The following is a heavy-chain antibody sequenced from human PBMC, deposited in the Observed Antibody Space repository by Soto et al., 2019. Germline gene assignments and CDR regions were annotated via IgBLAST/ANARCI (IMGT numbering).Heavy chain of an antibody. D-gene: IGHD5-12*01. CDR1: GYSFTGYR. CDR3: VRDLAATMGDYYYYGVDL. J-gene: IGHJ6*02. V-gene: IGHV1-2*02. Sequence: ASVKVSCKASGYSFTGYRLHWVRQAPGQGLEWMGWLNPKNGETSYVRKFRDRVTMTSDTSITTAYMDLKWLTSDDTAIYYCVRDLAATMGDYYYYGVDLWGQGTTVTVSS. CDR2: LNPKNGET.